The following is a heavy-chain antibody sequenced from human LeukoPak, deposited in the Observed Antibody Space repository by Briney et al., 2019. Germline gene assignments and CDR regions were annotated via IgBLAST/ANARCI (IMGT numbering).Heavy chain of an antibody. CDR1: GYTFTSYD. V-gene: IGHV1-8*01. Sequence: ASVKVSCKASGYTFTSYDINWVRQATGQGLEWMGWMNPNSGNTGYAQKFQGRVTMTRNTSISTAYMELRSLRSGDTAVYYCARDGYCSGGSCYAVSIDYWGQGTLVTVSS. D-gene: IGHD2-15*01. CDR2: MNPNSGNT. J-gene: IGHJ4*02. CDR3: ARDGYCSGGSCYAVSIDY.